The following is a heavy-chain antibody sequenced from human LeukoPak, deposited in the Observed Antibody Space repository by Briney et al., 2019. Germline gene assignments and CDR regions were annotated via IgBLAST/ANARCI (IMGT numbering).Heavy chain of an antibody. V-gene: IGHV1-24*01. CDR1: GYTLTELS. CDR3: ATSCTGGVCYTFDY. D-gene: IGHD2-8*02. J-gene: IGHJ4*02. Sequence: ASVKVSCKVSGYTLTELSMHWVRQAPGKGLECMGGFDPEDGETIYAQKFQGRVTMTEDTSTDTAYMELSSLRSEDTAVYYCATSCTGGVCYTFDYWGQGTLVTVSS. CDR2: FDPEDGET.